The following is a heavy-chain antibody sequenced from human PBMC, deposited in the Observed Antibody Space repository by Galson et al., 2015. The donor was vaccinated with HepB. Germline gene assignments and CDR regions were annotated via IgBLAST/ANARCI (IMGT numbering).Heavy chain of an antibody. J-gene: IGHJ5*02. CDR3: AKDRGRATSYYWFDP. Sequence: SLRLSCAASGFTFSSYGMHWVRQAPGKGLEWVAVISYDGSNKYYADSVKGRFTISRDNSKNTLYLQMNSLRAEDTAVYYCAKDRGRATSYYWFDPWGQGTLVTVSS. CDR2: ISYDGSNK. V-gene: IGHV3-30*18. D-gene: IGHD5-12*01. CDR1: GFTFSSYG.